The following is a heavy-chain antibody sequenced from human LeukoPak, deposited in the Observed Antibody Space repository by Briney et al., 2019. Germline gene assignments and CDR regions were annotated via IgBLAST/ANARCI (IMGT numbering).Heavy chain of an antibody. V-gene: IGHV3-53*01. CDR2: IYGGGST. CDR3: AKQVACSGGSCYLNWLDP. J-gene: IGHJ5*02. CDR1: GFTVSSNA. Sequence: GGSLRLSCAASGFTVSSNAMTWVRQAPGKGLEWVSTIYGGGSTYYADSVKGRFTISRDNSKNTLYLQMNSLRAEDTAVYYCAKQVACSGGSCYLNWLDPWGQGTLVTVSS. D-gene: IGHD2-15*01.